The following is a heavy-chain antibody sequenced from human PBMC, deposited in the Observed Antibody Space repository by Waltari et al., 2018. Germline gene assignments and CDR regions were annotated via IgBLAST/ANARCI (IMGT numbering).Heavy chain of an antibody. CDR3: ARDLGGSGSD. CDR1: GFPFSTYW. V-gene: IGHV3-74*01. D-gene: IGHD1-26*01. CDR2: IDTHGSRT. J-gene: IGHJ4*02. Sequence: EVQLVESGGGLIQPGGSLRLSCAASGFPFSTYWMHWVRQAPGKGLVWVSRIDTHGSRTDYADSGKGRFTRSRDNAKNTLYLQMNSLRVEDTALYYCARDLGGSGSDWGQGTLVTVSS.